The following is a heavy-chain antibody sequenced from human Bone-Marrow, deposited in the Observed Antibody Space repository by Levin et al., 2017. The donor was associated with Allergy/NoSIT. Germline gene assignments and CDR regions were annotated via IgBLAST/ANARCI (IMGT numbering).Heavy chain of an antibody. J-gene: IGHJ6*02. CDR3: GRKGDYNYYYGLDV. V-gene: IGHV4-59*01. Sequence: KSSETLSLTCTVSGGSISNYYWSWIRQSPGKGLEWIGYIYYSGSTKYNPSVKSRVTISVDTSKNPLSLQLNSVTAADTAVYYCGRKGDYNYYYGLDVWGQGTTVTVSS. CDR2: IYYSGST. D-gene: IGHD2-21*02. CDR1: GGSISNYY.